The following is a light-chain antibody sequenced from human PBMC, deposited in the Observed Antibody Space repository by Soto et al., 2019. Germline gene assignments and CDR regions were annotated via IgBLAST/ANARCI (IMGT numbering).Light chain of an antibody. J-gene: IGKJ1*01. CDR2: DTF. Sequence: EVVLTQSPGTLSLSPGERATLSCRASQSVSNYLAWYQQKPGQAPRLLIYDTFKRATGIPARFSGSGSGTDFTLTISSLEPEDFAVYYCQQRTNWPRTFGQGTKVDIK. CDR1: QSVSNY. V-gene: IGKV3-11*01. CDR3: QQRTNWPRT.